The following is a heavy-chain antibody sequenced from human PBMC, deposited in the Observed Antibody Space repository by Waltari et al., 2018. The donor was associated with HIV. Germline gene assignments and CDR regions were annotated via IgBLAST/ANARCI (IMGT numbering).Heavy chain of an antibody. J-gene: IGHJ5*02. CDR2: IGSLQNFI. CDR3: ARGPSSGWSWFDP. V-gene: IGHV3-21*01. D-gene: IGHD6-19*01. CDR1: GFGFSVYN. Sequence: ETRLLESGGGLVRPRGPLRLSCAASGFGFSVYNMHWVRQGPGKGLGLVASIGSLQNFIHYADSVKGRFTVSRDNAKNSLYLQMNSLTAEDTAVYYCARGPSSGWSWFDPWGQGTLVTVSS.